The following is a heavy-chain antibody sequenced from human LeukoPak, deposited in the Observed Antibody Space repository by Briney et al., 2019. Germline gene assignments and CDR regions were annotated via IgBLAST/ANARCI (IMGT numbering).Heavy chain of an antibody. CDR3: ARDLIYYQLLLLSFDV. CDR1: GYTFIGYY. J-gene: IGHJ3*01. V-gene: IGHV1-2*06. CDR2: INPNSGVT. Sequence: ASVKVSCKASGYTFIGYYMHWVRQAPGQGLEWMGRINPNSGVTVYAQKFQDRVTMTRDASISTAYMELNSLTSDDTAIYYCARDLIYYQLLLLSFDVWGQGTMVTVSS. D-gene: IGHD2-2*01.